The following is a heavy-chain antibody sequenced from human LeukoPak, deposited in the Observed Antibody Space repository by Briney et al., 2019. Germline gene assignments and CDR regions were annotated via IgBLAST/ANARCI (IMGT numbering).Heavy chain of an antibody. J-gene: IGHJ4*02. V-gene: IGHV5-51*01. CDR3: ARHGPATMVRGVIFPAPDY. CDR2: IYPCDSDN. Sequence: GESLKISCKGSGYSFTSYWIGWVRQMPWKGLEWMGIIYPCDSDNRYSPSFQGQVTISADKSISTAYLQWSSLKASDTAMYYCARHGPATMVRGVIFPAPDYWGQGTLVTVSS. CDR1: GYSFTSYW. D-gene: IGHD3-10*01.